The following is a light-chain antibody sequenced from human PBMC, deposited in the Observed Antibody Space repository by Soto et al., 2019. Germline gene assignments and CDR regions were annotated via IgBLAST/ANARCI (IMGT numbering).Light chain of an antibody. CDR3: QQSYTTPLM. J-gene: IGKJ1*01. CDR1: QNISGY. CDR2: ATS. Sequence: DIQMTQSPSSLSASVGDRVSITCRASQNISGYLNWYQQKPGNAPKLLIYATSRLKSGVPARFSGSGSGTEFTLIISSLQHQDCESYYCQQSYTTPLMLGQGTKVDIK. V-gene: IGKV1-39*01.